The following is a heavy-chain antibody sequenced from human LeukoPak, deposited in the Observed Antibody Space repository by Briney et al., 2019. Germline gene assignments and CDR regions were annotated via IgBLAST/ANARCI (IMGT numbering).Heavy chain of an antibody. V-gene: IGHV1-46*01. D-gene: IGHD5-24*01. Sequence: GASVKVSCKTSGYTFTNYDIIWVRQAPGQGLEWMGIINPSGGSTSYAQRFQGRVTMTRDTSTSTVYMELSSLRSEDTAVYYCARDSETLKGYNPGYWGQGTLVTVSS. CDR3: ARDSETLKGYNPGY. CDR1: GYTFTNYD. CDR2: INPSGGST. J-gene: IGHJ4*02.